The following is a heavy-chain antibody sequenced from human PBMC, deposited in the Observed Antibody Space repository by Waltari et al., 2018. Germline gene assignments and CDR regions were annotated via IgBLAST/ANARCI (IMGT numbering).Heavy chain of an antibody. D-gene: IGHD6-13*01. CDR1: GFTFSSYW. CDR2: IEQNGRVK. Sequence: EVQLVESGGGLVQPGGSLRLSCAASGFTFSSYWMTWVRQAPGKGLDWVANIEQNGRVKKYVDSVKGRFTISRDNSKNSLFLQISSLRAEDTAVYYCARETGVVAAGNHFDYWGQGSLVTVSS. J-gene: IGHJ4*02. V-gene: IGHV3-7*01. CDR3: ARETGVVAAGNHFDY.